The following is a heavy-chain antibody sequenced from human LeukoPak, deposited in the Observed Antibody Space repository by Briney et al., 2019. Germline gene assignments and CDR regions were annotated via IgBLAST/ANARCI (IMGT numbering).Heavy chain of an antibody. J-gene: IGHJ1*01. D-gene: IGHD3-10*01. CDR2: INNEGTTI. V-gene: IGHV3-74*01. CDR3: ARVSGLGMNEYYQH. CDR1: GLTFTNSC. Sequence: GGSLRLSCEASGLTFTNSCMHWVRQAPGKGRVWVSRINNEGTTISYADSVKGRFTISRDNAKNTLYLQMNSLRAEDTAVYYCARVSGLGMNEYYQHWGQGTLVTVAS.